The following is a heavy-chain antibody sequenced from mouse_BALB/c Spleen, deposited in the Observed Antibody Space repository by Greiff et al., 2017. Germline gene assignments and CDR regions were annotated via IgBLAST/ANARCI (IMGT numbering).Heavy chain of an antibody. V-gene: IGHV1-77*01. CDR2: IYPGSGST. CDR3: ASFYGNYAWFAY. Sequence: VKLQESGPELVKPGASVKMSCKASGYTFTDYVISWVKQRTGQGLEWIGEIYPGSGSTYYNEKFKGKATLTADKSSNTAYMQLSSLTSEDSAVYFCASFYGNYAWFAYWGQGTLVTVSA. D-gene: IGHD2-1*01. J-gene: IGHJ3*01. CDR1: GYTFTDYV.